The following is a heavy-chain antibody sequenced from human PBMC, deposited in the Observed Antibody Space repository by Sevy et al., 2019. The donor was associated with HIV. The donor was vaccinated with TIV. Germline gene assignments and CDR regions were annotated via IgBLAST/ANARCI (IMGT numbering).Heavy chain of an antibody. V-gene: IGHV3-23*01. CDR2: TSGSGSRT. J-gene: IGHJ6*02. Sequence: GGSLRLSCAASGFSFSWYWMSWVRQAPGRGLEWVSGTSGSGSRTDYADSVKGRFTISRDNSKNMLYLQMNSLRAEDTAVYYCAKPFGASITVFGVVNTNPLDVWGQGTTVTVSS. CDR3: AKPFGASITVFGVVNTNPLDV. D-gene: IGHD3-3*01. CDR1: GFSFSWYW.